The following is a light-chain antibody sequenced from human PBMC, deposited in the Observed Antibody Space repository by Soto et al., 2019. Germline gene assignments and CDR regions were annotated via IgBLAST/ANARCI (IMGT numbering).Light chain of an antibody. J-gene: IGKJ4*01. CDR1: QGIKNY. CDR2: AAS. CDR3: QRYYNAPFN. Sequence: DIQMTQSPSSLSASVGDRVTITCLASQGIKNYLAWYQQKPGEIPKLLIYAASTLESGIPPRFSGSGSGTDFTLTINNLQPEDVATYYCQRYYNAPFNFGGGTKVDIK. V-gene: IGKV1-27*01.